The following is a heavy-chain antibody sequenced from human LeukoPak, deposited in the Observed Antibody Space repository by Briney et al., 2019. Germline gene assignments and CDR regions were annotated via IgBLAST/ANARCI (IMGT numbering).Heavy chain of an antibody. J-gene: IGHJ6*03. CDR1: GGSISSTSYY. CDR2: IYYSGST. Sequence: SETLSLTCTVSGGSISSTSYYWGWIRQPPGKGLEWIGNIYYSGSTYYNPSLKSRVTISVDTSKNQFSLKLSSVTAADTAVYYCARGRGSSWPYYYYYMDVWGKGTTVTVSS. V-gene: IGHV4-39*07. CDR3: ARGRGSSWPYYYYYMDV. D-gene: IGHD6-13*01.